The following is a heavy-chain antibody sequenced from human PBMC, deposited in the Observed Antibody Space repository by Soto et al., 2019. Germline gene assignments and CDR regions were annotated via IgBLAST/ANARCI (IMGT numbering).Heavy chain of an antibody. Sequence: ASVKVSCKASGYSFITYDISLLLQAPGQGPEWMGRISPKNGNTNYAQNFQDRVTMAADTSSSTAYMELRGLRSDDTAKYYCATSYDSGFDPWGQGTLVTVSS. V-gene: IGHV1-18*04. CDR1: GYSFITYD. CDR2: ISPKNGNT. D-gene: IGHD3-3*01. CDR3: ATSYDSGFDP. J-gene: IGHJ5*02.